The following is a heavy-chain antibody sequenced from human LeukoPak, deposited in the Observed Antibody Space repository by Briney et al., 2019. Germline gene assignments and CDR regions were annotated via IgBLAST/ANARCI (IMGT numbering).Heavy chain of an antibody. Sequence: SEALSLTCTVSGGSISSYYWSWIRQPPGKGLEWIGYLYYSGSTNYSPSLKSRVTISVDTSTNQVSLKLSSVTAADTAVYHCARGVGVRIAAAGFDYWGQGTLVTVSS. V-gene: IGHV4-59*01. D-gene: IGHD6-13*01. CDR3: ARGVGVRIAAAGFDY. CDR1: GGSISSYY. J-gene: IGHJ4*02. CDR2: LYYSGST.